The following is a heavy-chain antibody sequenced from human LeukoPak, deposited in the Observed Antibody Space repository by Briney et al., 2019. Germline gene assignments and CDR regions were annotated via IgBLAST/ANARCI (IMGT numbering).Heavy chain of an antibody. CDR3: AKRSYCSSSSCFFGP. D-gene: IGHD2-2*01. J-gene: IGHJ5*02. Sequence: GGSLRLSCAASGFTFSSYAMSWVRQAPGKGLEWVSTISSNGVSTYYADSVNGRFTISRDNSKNTLYLQMNTLRVEDTALYYCAKRSYCSSSSCFFGPWGQGTLVTVSS. V-gene: IGHV3-23*01. CDR2: ISSNGVST. CDR1: GFTFSSYA.